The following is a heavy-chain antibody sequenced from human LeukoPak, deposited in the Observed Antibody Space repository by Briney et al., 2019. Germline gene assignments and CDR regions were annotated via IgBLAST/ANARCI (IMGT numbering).Heavy chain of an antibody. CDR1: GGSISYYY. Sequence: SETLSLTCTVSGGSISYYYWSWIRQPPGKGLQWIEYVYYSGSTNYNPSLKSRVTISVDTSKNQFSLKLNSVTPADTAVYYCATLTGGDDAFDIWGPGTMVTVSS. CDR3: ATLTGGDDAFDI. D-gene: IGHD4-23*01. CDR2: VYYSGST. V-gene: IGHV4-59*01. J-gene: IGHJ3*02.